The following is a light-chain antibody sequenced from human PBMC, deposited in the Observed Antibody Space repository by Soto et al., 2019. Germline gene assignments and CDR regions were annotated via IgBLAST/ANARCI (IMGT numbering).Light chain of an antibody. CDR2: EVS. J-gene: IGLJ2*01. CDR1: TSDVGGYNF. CDR3: SSYTDIDITLVV. V-gene: IGLV2-14*01. Sequence: QSALTQPASVSGSPGQSITISCTGTTSDVGGYNFVSWYQQLPGKALKLMIFEVSNRPSGVSNRFSGSKSGNTASLTISGLQAEDEADYYCSSYTDIDITLVVFGGGTKVTVL.